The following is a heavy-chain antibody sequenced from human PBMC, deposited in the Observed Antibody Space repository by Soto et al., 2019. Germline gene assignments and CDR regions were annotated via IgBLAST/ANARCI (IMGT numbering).Heavy chain of an antibody. V-gene: IGHV2-5*02. CDR2: IYWDDDK. D-gene: IGHD3-22*01. CDR1: GFSLSTSGVG. J-gene: IGHJ4*02. CDR3: AHVTGTYDPGHY. Sequence: QITLKESGPTLVKPTETLTLTCTFSGFSLSTSGVGVGWIRQPPGKALEWLALIYWDDDKRYSPSLKSRLTIXKXXSKNQVVLTMTNMDPVDTATYYCAHVTGTYDPGHYWGQGTLVTVSS.